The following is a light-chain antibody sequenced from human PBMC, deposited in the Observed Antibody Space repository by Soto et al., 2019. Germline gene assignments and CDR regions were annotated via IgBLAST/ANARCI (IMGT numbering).Light chain of an antibody. CDR1: QGISSY. Sequence: DIQLTQSPSFLSASVGDRVTITCRASQGISSYLAWYQQKPGLAPKFLIYAASTLQSGVPSRFSGSGSGTEFTLTISSLLSEDFATYYCQQVKSYPLTFGGGTKVEIK. J-gene: IGKJ4*01. V-gene: IGKV1-9*01. CDR2: AAS. CDR3: QQVKSYPLT.